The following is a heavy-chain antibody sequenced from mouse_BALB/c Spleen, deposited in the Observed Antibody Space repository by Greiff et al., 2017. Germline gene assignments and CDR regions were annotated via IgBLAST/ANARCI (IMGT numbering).Heavy chain of an antibody. CDR2: ISYSGST. J-gene: IGHJ2*01. CDR3: ARGTTAFDY. Sequence: EVKLLESGPGLVKPSQSLSLTCTVTGYSITSDYAWNWIRQFPGNKLEWMGYISYSGSTSYNPSLKSRISITRDTSKNQFFLQLNSVTTEDTATYYCARGTTAFDYWGQGTTLTVSS. V-gene: IGHV3-2*02. CDR1: GYSITSDYA. D-gene: IGHD1-2*01.